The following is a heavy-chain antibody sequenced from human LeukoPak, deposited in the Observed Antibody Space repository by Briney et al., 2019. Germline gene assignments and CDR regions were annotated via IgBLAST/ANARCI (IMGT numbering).Heavy chain of an antibody. V-gene: IGHV1-2*02. D-gene: IGHD3-22*01. J-gene: IGHJ4*02. Sequence: GASVKVSCKASGYTFSGHYMHWVRLAPGQGLEWMGWIKPSSGATNYAQKFRGRVTMTRDTSNRTSYMELSRLRSDDTALYYCASRYYDSSGYYYFDYWGQGTLVTVSS. CDR3: ASRYYDSSGYYYFDY. CDR2: IKPSSGAT. CDR1: GYTFSGHY.